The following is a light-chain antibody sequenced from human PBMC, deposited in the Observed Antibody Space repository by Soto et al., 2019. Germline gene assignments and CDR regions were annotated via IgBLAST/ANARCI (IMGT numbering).Light chain of an antibody. CDR3: QQYGSSPLT. J-gene: IGKJ4*01. V-gene: IGKV3-20*01. Sequence: EIVLTQSPGTLSLSPGERATLSCRASQSVSNNYLAWYQQKPGQAPRLLICGASSRATGIPDRFSGSGSGTDFTLTISRLEPEDFAVYYCQQYGSSPLTFGGGTKVDI. CDR2: GAS. CDR1: QSVSNNY.